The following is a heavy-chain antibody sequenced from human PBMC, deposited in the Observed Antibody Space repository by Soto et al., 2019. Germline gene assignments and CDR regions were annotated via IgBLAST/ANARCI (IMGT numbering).Heavy chain of an antibody. CDR3: AREWVYSISSLNY. CDR1: GYTFTSYA. D-gene: IGHD6-6*01. Sequence: EASVKVSCKASGYTFTSYAMHWVRQAPGQRLEWMGWINAGNGNTKYSQKFQGRVTITRDTSASTAYMELSSLRSEDTAVYYCAREWVYSISSLNYWGQGTLVTVSS. V-gene: IGHV1-3*01. J-gene: IGHJ4*02. CDR2: INAGNGNT.